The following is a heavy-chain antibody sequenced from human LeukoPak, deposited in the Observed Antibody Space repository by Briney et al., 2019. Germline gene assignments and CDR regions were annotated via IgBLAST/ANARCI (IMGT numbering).Heavy chain of an antibody. Sequence: ASVKVSCKVSGYIFTELSMHWVRQAPGQGLEWMGGFNPEDGETFYAQKFQGRVNMTEDTSTDTAYMELSSLSYDDTAVYYYATDGAGDYLNHWGQGTLVTVSS. CDR1: GYIFTELS. V-gene: IGHV1-24*01. J-gene: IGHJ4*02. CDR3: ATDGAGDYLNH. D-gene: IGHD4-17*01. CDR2: FNPEDGET.